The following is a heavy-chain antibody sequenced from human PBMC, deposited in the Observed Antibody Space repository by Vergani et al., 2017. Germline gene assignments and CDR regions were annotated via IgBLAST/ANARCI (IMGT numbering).Heavy chain of an antibody. D-gene: IGHD1-26*01. CDR1: SDSTSGGRYY. J-gene: IGHJ4*02. CDR3: ARSSMGTTVFDY. V-gene: IGHV4-61*02. Sequence: QVQLQESGPGLVKPSQTLSPTCTVSSDSTSGGRYYWSWIRQPAGKGLEWIGRIYTSGSANYNPSLKSRVTISVNTSKNQFSLNLSSVTAADTAVYYCARSSMGTTVFDYWGQGILVTVSS. CDR2: IYTSGSA.